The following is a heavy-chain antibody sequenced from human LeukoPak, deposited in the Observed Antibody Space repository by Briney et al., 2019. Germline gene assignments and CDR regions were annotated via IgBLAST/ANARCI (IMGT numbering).Heavy chain of an antibody. CDR1: GDSVPINSAA. J-gene: IGHJ4*02. CDR3: ARSPSPYSSGWYFDY. Sequence: SQALSLTCAISGDSVPINSAAWNWIRQSPSRGLEWLGRTYQRSKWYNDYAVSVKSRITINPDISKNQFSLQLNSVTPEDTAVYYCARSPSPYSSGWYFDYWGQGTLVTVSS. V-gene: IGHV6-1*01. CDR2: TYQRSKWYN. D-gene: IGHD6-19*01.